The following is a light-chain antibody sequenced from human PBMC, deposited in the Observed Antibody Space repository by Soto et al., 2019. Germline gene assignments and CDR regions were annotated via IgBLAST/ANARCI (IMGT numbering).Light chain of an antibody. V-gene: IGKV3-11*01. CDR1: QSVSSY. J-gene: IGKJ1*01. CDR2: DAS. CDR3: QQRSNWPWT. Sequence: EIVLTQSPATLSLAPGERATLSCMASQSVSSYLAWYQPKPGQAPRLLIYDASNRATGIPARFSGSGSGTDFTLTISSLEPEEFAVYYCQQRSNWPWTFGQGTKVDIK.